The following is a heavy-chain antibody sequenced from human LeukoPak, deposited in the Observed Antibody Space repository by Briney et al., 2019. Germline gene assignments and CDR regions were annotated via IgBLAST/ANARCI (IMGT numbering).Heavy chain of an antibody. CDR1: GGSIGSYY. CDR3: ARANYFDP. CDR2: IYYSGST. V-gene: IGHV4-59*01. Sequence: SETLSLTCTVSGGSIGSYYWSWIRQPPGKGLEWIGYIYYSGSTNYNPSLKSRVTISVDTSKNQFSLKLNSVTAADTAVYYCARANYFDPWGQGTLVTVSS. J-gene: IGHJ5*02.